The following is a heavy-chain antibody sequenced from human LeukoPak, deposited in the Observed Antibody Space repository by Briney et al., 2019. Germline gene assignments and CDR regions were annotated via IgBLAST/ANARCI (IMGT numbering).Heavy chain of an antibody. D-gene: IGHD6-13*01. Sequence: GGSLRLSCAASGFTFSIYWMSWVRQAPGKGLEWVANIKQDGSEKYYVDSVKGRFTISRDNAKNSLYLQMNSLRAEDTAVYYCAREEIAAAGTGAFDIWGQGTMVTVSS. CDR3: AREEIAAAGTGAFDI. CDR1: GFTFSIYW. J-gene: IGHJ3*02. CDR2: IKQDGSEK. V-gene: IGHV3-7*01.